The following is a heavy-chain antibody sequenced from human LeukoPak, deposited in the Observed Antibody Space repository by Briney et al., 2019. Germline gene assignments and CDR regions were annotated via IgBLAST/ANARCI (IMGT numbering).Heavy chain of an antibody. D-gene: IGHD5-24*01. Sequence: ASVKVSCKASGYTFTNYAIHWVRQAPGQRLEWMGWIHAGNGNTKYSQEFQGRVTITRDTSASTAYMELSSLRSEDTAVYYCARDRVRDGYNPGGSWGQGTLVTVSS. V-gene: IGHV1-3*01. CDR3: ARDRVRDGYNPGGS. CDR2: IHAGNGNT. CDR1: GYTFTNYA. J-gene: IGHJ5*02.